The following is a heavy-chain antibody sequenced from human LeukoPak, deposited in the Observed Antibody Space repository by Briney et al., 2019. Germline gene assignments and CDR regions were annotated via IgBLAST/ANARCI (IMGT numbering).Heavy chain of an antibody. CDR2: ISAYNGNT. J-gene: IGHJ4*02. Sequence: ASVKVSCKASGYTFTSYSISWVRQAPGQGLEWMGWISAYNGNTNYAQKLQGRVTMTTDTSTSTAYMELRSLRSDDTAVHYCARVGDILTGYPYYFDYWGQGTLVTVSS. CDR3: ARVGDILTGYPYYFDY. V-gene: IGHV1-18*01. D-gene: IGHD3-9*01. CDR1: GYTFTSYS.